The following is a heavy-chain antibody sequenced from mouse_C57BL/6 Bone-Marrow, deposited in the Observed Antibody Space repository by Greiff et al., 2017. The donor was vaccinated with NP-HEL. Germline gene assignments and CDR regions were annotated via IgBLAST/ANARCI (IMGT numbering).Heavy chain of an antibody. J-gene: IGHJ3*01. V-gene: IGHV5-6*01. CDR1: GFTFSSYG. CDR2: ISSGGSYT. Sequence: EVQVVESGGDLVKPGGSLKLSCAASGFTFSSYGMSWVRQTPDKRLEWVATISSGGSYTYYPDSVKGRFTISRDNAKKTLYLQMSSLKSEDTAMYYCARRDGSSVFAYWGQGTLVTVSA. D-gene: IGHD1-1*01. CDR3: ARRDGSSVFAY.